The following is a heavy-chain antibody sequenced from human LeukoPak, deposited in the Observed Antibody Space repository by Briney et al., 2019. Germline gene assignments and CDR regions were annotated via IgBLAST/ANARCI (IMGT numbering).Heavy chain of an antibody. CDR3: AKGEYSSGWAVDY. V-gene: IGHV3-23*01. D-gene: IGHD6-19*01. CDR2: ISGSGGST. CDR1: GFTFSSHW. Sequence: GGSLRLSCEASGFTFSSHWMHWVRQAPGKGLEWVSAISGSGGSTYYADSVKGRFTISRDNSKNTLYLQMNSLRAEDTAVYYCAKGEYSSGWAVDYWGQGTLVTVSS. J-gene: IGHJ4*02.